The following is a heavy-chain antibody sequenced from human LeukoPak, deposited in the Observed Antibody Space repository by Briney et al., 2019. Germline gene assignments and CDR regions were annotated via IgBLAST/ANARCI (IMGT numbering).Heavy chain of an antibody. CDR1: GFTVSAYA. CDR2: TYDDNT. V-gene: IGHV3-23*01. CDR3: AKKFTFGGVIDY. J-gene: IGHJ4*02. D-gene: IGHD3-16*01. Sequence: GVSLRLSCAASGFTVSAYAMAWVRQAPGKGLEWVSTTYDDNTYYADSVKGRFTISRDNSKNTLYLQMNSLRAEDTAVYYCAKKFTFGGVIDYWGQGTLVTVSS.